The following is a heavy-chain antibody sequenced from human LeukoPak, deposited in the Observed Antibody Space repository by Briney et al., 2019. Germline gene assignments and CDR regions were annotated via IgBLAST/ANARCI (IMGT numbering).Heavy chain of an antibody. V-gene: IGHV1-18*01. Sequence: ASVKVSCKASGYTFTSYGISWVRQAPGQGLEWMGWINAYNGNTYYAEKLQDRVTLTTDTSTSTAYMELTSLRSDDTAVYYCARDRPEVGATTLDYWGQGTLVTVSS. CDR2: INAYNGNT. D-gene: IGHD1-26*01. CDR1: GYTFTSYG. J-gene: IGHJ4*02. CDR3: ARDRPEVGATTLDY.